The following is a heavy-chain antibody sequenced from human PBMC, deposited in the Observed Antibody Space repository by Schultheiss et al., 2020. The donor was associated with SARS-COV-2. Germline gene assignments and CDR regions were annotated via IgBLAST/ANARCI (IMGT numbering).Heavy chain of an antibody. V-gene: IGHV4-59*10. CDR2: IYTSGST. CDR1: GGSFSGYY. J-gene: IGHJ4*02. CDR3: ARVRIYSSGFDY. Sequence: SETLSLTCAVYGGSFSGYYWSWIRQPAGKGLEWIGRIYTSGSTNYNPSLKSRVTISVDTSKNQFSLKLSSVTAADTAVYYCARVRIYSSGFDYWGQGTLVTVSS. D-gene: IGHD6-19*01.